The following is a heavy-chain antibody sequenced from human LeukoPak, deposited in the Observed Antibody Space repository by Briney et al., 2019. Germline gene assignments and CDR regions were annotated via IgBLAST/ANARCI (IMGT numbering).Heavy chain of an antibody. J-gene: IGHJ5*02. CDR1: GFTFSSYS. CDR2: ISSSSTTI. D-gene: IGHD3-10*01. Sequence: GGSLRLSCAASGFTFSSYSMNWVRQAPGKGLEWVSYISSSSTTIYYADSVKGRFTISRDNAKSSLYLQMNSLRAEDTALYYCARDRRGHAYYPNWFDAWGQGTLVTVSS. CDR3: ARDRRGHAYYPNWFDA. V-gene: IGHV3-48*01.